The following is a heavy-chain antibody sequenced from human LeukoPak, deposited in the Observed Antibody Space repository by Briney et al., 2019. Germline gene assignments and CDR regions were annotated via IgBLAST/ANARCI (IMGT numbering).Heavy chain of an antibody. Sequence: SVKVSCKASGGTFSSYAISWVRQAPGQGLEWMGRIIPILGIANYAQKFQGRVTITADKSTSTAYMELSSLRSEDTAVYYCARGLEYYDSSGYYPDPWGQGTLVTVSS. D-gene: IGHD3-22*01. CDR2: IIPILGIA. J-gene: IGHJ5*02. V-gene: IGHV1-69*04. CDR1: GGTFSSYA. CDR3: ARGLEYYDSSGYYPDP.